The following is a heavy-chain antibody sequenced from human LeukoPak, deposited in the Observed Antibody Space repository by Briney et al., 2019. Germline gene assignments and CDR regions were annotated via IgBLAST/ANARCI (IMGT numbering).Heavy chain of an antibody. J-gene: IGHJ4*03. D-gene: IGHD3-10*01. V-gene: IGHV3-15*01. CDR3: ATALRGVRF. CDR2: IKSKTDGGTA. Sequence: GGSLSPSCAASGITFISTWMNWVRQAPGKGLEWVGRIKSKTDGGTAEHAAPVKGRFIISRDDSKNMLYLQMNSLNSDDTGVYYCATALRGVRFGVQGILVTVPS. CDR1: GITFISTW.